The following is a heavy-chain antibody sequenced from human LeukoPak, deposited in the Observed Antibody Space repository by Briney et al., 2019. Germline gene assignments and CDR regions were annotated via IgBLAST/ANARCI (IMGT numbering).Heavy chain of an antibody. CDR2: ISAYNGNT. D-gene: IGHD3-16*02. J-gene: IGHJ3*02. CDR1: GYTFTSYG. Sequence: ASVKVSCKASGYTFTSYGISWVRQAPGQGLEWMGWISAYNGNTNYTQKVQGRVTMTTDTSTSTAYIELRSLRSDDTAIYYCARDYRPGSPEGRIAFDIWGQGTMVTVSS. CDR3: ARDYRPGSPEGRIAFDI. V-gene: IGHV1-18*01.